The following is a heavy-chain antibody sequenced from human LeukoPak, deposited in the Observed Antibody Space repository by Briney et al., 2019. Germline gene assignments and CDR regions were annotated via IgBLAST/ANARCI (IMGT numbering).Heavy chain of an antibody. V-gene: IGHV4-59*11. CDR1: GGSMSTHY. J-gene: IGHJ4*02. Sequence: PSETLSLTCTVSGGSMSTHYWSWIRQPPGKGLEWVGFIFYSGSATYNPSLQSRLAISLDTSSNQFSLKLSSVTAADTAVYYCARVSVGGTEPDYWGQGTLVTVAS. D-gene: IGHD1-1*01. CDR2: IFYSGSA. CDR3: ARVSVGGTEPDY.